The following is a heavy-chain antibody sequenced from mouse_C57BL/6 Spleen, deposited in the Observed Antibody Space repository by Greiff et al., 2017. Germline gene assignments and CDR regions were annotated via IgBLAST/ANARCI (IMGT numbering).Heavy chain of an antibody. CDR2: IWRGGST. CDR1: GFSLTSYG. V-gene: IGHV2-5*01. CDR3: AKEGIYYYGSSFFDY. J-gene: IGHJ2*01. D-gene: IGHD1-1*01. Sequence: QVHVKQSGPGLVQPSQSLSITCTVSGFSLTSYGVHWVRQSPGKGLEWLGVIWRGGSTDYNAAFMSRLSITKDNSKSQVFFKMNSLQADDTAIYYCAKEGIYYYGSSFFDYWGQGTTLTVSS.